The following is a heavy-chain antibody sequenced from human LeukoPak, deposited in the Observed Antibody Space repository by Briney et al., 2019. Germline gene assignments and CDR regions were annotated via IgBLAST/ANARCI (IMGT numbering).Heavy chain of an antibody. J-gene: IGHJ4*02. CDR1: GFTFVDYS. Sequence: GGSLRLSCVASGFTFVDYSMNWVRQAPGKGLEWLSYIRSGSADISYTDSVKGRFTISRDNAKNLLYLQMNSLRAEDTAVYYCVRDLNWGFDYWGQGALVTVSS. D-gene: IGHD7-27*01. CDR3: VRDLNWGFDY. V-gene: IGHV3-48*01. CDR2: IRSGSADI.